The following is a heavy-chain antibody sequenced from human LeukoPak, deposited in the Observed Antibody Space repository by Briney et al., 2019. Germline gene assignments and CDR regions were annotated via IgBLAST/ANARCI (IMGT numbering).Heavy chain of an antibody. Sequence: PGGSLRLSCAASGFTFSSYAMSWVRQAPGKGLEWVSLISGSGNRTYYADSVKGRFTISRDDSKNTLYLQMNSLRAEDTALYYCAKVLVLVSANRYYFDYWGQGTLVTVSS. CDR1: GFTFSSYA. D-gene: IGHD2-8*01. V-gene: IGHV3-23*01. CDR2: ISGSGNRT. J-gene: IGHJ4*02. CDR3: AKVLVLVSANRYYFDY.